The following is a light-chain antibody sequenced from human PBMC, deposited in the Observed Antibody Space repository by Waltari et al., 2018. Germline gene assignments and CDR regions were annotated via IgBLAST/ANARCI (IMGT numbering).Light chain of an antibody. CDR1: SGHSNYA. V-gene: IGLV4-69*01. J-gene: IGLJ2*01. Sequence: QLVVTQSPSASASLGASVKLTCTLSSGHSNYAIAWHQQQPEKAPRYLMKLNSDGCHTKGDGIPDRFSGSSAGAERYLTISGLQSEDEADYCCQSWGTGTHVVFGGGTKLTVL. CDR2: LNSDGCH. CDR3: QSWGTGTHVV.